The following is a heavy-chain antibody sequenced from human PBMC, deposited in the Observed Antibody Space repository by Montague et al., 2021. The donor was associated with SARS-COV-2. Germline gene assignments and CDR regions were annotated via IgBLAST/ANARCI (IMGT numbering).Heavy chain of an antibody. CDR2: IYDSGGA. Sequence: SETLSLTCTISGGSMRRYYWTWIRQLPGKELEWIGSIYDSGGARYNPSLRSRVTMSVDTSNNQFSLKLRSLTAADTAVYYCARLNVGTGRADVDVWGKGTTVTVSS. D-gene: IGHD2-21*02. CDR1: GGSMRRYY. V-gene: IGHV4-59*01. CDR3: ARLNVGTGRADVDV. J-gene: IGHJ6*04.